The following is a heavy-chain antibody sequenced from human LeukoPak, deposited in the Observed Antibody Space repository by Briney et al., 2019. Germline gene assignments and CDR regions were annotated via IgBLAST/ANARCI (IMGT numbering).Heavy chain of an antibody. CDR3: ARKSASRHYPRDY. Sequence: GGALRVSWAASGFKFGSYSVSWGRQAPGEGLGGVWVMSADSVTTFYADAVKGRGTISRDNAKKTVVLEMSSPRGEETAIAYCARKSASRHYPRDYWRQGHLVPVPS. J-gene: IGHJ4*02. V-gene: IGHV3-23*01. CDR2: MSADSVTT. CDR1: GFKFGSYS. D-gene: IGHD1-14*01.